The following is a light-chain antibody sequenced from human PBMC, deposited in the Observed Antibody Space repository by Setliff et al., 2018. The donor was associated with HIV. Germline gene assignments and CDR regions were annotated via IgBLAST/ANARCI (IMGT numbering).Light chain of an antibody. J-gene: IGLJ1*01. CDR2: EAN. CDR1: TSDIGSYNR. CDR3: CSYAGSNIFVV. Sequence: QSALAQPPSVSGSPGQSIIISCTGTTSDIGSYNRVSWYQQRPGTAPKLIIYEANKRPSGVSNRFSGSKSGTTASLAISGLQADDEADYYCCSYAGSNIFVVFGTGTKVTVL. V-gene: IGLV2-23*01.